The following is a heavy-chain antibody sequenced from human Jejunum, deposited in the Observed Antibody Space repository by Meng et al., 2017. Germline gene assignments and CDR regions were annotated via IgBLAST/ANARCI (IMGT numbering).Heavy chain of an antibody. CDR1: GNSSSSDNW. CDR2: IFRTGTS. D-gene: IGHD6-19*01. V-gene: IGHV4-4*02. CDR3: ARKGGTYSTGHFPHFDY. J-gene: IGHJ4*02. Sequence: VWLKRSGPGLVKHSLTLSLTVAVSGNSSSSDNWWSWVRQPPGKGPEWIGDIFRTGTSNYSPSLRSRVAIYMDKSKNQFSLSLNSVTAADTAVYYCARKGGTYSTGHFPHFDYWGQGTLVTVSS.